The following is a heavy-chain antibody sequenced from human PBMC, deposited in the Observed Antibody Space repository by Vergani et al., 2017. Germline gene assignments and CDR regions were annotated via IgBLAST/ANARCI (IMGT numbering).Heavy chain of an antibody. J-gene: IGHJ5*02. CDR1: GYTFTSYG. D-gene: IGHD2-15*01. V-gene: IGHV1-18*04. CDR3: ARYIRGSEGYCSGGSCYPAFNWFDP. Sequence: QVQLVQSGAEVKKPGASVKVSCKASGYTFTSYGIRWVRQAPGQGLEWMRWISAYNGNTNYAQKFQGRVTITADESTRTAYMELSSLRSEDTAVYYWARYIRGSEGYCSGGSCYPAFNWFDPWGQGTLVTVSS. CDR2: ISAYNGNT.